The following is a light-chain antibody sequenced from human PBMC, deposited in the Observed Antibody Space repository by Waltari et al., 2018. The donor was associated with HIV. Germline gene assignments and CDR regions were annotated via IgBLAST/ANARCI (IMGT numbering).Light chain of an antibody. Sequence: EIVMTQSPATLSVSPGESATLSCRASQSVDIDFAWYQQKPGQAPRLLIYDASSRAAGVPARFRGSGSGTDFTLAISSLQSGDFAVYCCQQYNNWPYTFGQGTKLEIK. CDR3: QQYNNWPYT. J-gene: IGKJ2*01. CDR1: QSVDID. V-gene: IGKV3-15*01. CDR2: DAS.